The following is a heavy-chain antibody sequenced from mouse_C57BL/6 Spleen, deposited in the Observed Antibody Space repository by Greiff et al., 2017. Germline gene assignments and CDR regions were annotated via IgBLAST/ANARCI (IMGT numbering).Heavy chain of an antibody. J-gene: IGHJ2*01. CDR1: GFTFSDYY. Sequence: EVKVVESEGGLVQPGSSMKLSCTASGFTFSDYYMAWVRQVPEKGLEWVANINYDGSSTYYLDSLKSRFIISRDNAKNILYLQMSSLKSEDTATYYCARDDSNYNFDYWGQGTTLTVSS. D-gene: IGHD2-5*01. CDR3: ARDDSNYNFDY. V-gene: IGHV5-16*01. CDR2: INYDGSST.